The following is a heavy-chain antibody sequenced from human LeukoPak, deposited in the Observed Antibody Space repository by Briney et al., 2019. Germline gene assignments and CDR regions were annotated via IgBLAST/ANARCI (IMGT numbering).Heavy chain of an antibody. CDR1: GYSISSGYY. V-gene: IGHV4-38-2*02. D-gene: IGHD3-10*01. CDR3: ARVYEASGSAYHYYYYMDV. Sequence: SETLSLTCTVSGYSISSGYYWGWIRQPPGKGLEWIGTVYFSGRSHQNPTLTRRVSISVDTSKNQFSLKLTSMTAADTAVYYCARVYEASGSAYHYYYYMDVWGKGTTVTVSS. J-gene: IGHJ6*03. CDR2: VYFSGRS.